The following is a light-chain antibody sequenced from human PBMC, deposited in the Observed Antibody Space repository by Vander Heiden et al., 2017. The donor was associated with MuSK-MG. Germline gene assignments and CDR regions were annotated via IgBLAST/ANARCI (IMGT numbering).Light chain of an antibody. Sequence: PGQSITISCTGTSSDVGGYNYVSWYQQHPGKAPKLMIYDVKNRPSGVSNRFSGSKSGNTASLTISGLQAEDEADYYCGSYTSSSTSVFGTGTKVTVL. CDR3: GSYTSSSTSV. CDR1: SSDVGGYNY. V-gene: IGLV2-14*04. CDR2: DVK. J-gene: IGLJ1*01.